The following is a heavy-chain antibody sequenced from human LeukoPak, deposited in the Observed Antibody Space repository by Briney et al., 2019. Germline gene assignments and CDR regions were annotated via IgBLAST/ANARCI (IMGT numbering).Heavy chain of an antibody. Sequence: GGSLRLSCAASEFSVGSNYMTWVRQAPGKGLEWVSLIYSGGSTYYADSVKGRFTISRDNSKNTLYLQMNSLRAEDTAVYYCAKVRGIRFGEELYMDVWGKGTTVTVSS. CDR2: IYSGGST. D-gene: IGHD3-10*01. V-gene: IGHV3-66*02. CDR1: EFSVGSNY. J-gene: IGHJ6*03. CDR3: AKVRGIRFGEELYMDV.